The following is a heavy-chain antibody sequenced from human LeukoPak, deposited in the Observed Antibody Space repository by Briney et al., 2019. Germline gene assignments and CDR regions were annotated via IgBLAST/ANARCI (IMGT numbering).Heavy chain of an antibody. Sequence: GGSLRLSCAASGLTFSRYWLTWVRQAPGKGLEWVSSISSSSSYIYYADSVKGRFTISRDNAKNSLYLQMNSLRAEDTAVYYCARDAARSLIVVVPAATEYFQHWGQGTLVTVSS. V-gene: IGHV3-21*01. CDR3: ARDAARSLIVVVPAATEYFQH. D-gene: IGHD2-2*01. CDR2: ISSSSSYI. CDR1: GLTFSRYW. J-gene: IGHJ1*01.